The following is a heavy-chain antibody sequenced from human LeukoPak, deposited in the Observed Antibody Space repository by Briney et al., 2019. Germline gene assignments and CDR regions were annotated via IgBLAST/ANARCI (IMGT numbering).Heavy chain of an antibody. D-gene: IGHD6-13*01. CDR3: ARDLSLFGIAAAGDAFDI. V-gene: IGHV4-39*07. CDR2: IYHSGST. Sequence: SETLSLTCTVSGGSITSSSYYWGWIRQPPGKGLEWIGEIYHSGSTNYNPSLKSRVTISVDKSKNQFSLKLSSVTAADTAVYYCARDLSLFGIAAAGDAFDIWGQGTMVTVSS. CDR1: GGSITSSSYY. J-gene: IGHJ3*02.